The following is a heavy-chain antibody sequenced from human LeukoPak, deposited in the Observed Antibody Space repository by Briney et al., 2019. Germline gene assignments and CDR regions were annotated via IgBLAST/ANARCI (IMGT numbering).Heavy chain of an antibody. J-gene: IGHJ5*02. CDR1: GFTFSNYG. CDR2: IREDGSEK. Sequence: PGGSLRLSCADSGFTFSNYGMSWVRQAPGKGLEWVAHIREDGSEKYYLDSVEGRFTISRDNAKSSLYLQMNSLRAGDTGVYYCARGVGSYGSGSRRFDPWGQGTLVTVSS. D-gene: IGHD3-10*01. V-gene: IGHV3-7*01. CDR3: ARGVGSYGSGSRRFDP.